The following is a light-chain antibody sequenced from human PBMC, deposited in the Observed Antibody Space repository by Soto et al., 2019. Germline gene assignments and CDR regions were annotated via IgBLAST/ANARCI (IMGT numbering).Light chain of an antibody. CDR3: AAWDDSLNGHYV. V-gene: IGLV1-44*01. Sequence: QSVLPQPPSASGTPGQRVTISCSGSSSNIGSNAVNWYQQLPGTAPKLLIYSNNQRPSGVPDRFSGSKSGTSASLAISRLQSEDEADYYCAAWDDSLNGHYVFGSGTKVTAL. CDR1: SSNIGSNA. CDR2: SNN. J-gene: IGLJ1*01.